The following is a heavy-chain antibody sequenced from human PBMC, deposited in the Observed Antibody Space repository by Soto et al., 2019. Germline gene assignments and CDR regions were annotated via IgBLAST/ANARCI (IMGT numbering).Heavy chain of an antibody. CDR3: ARHDQVGRTTETNLDS. V-gene: IGHV5-51*01. CDR1: GYSFTSYW. J-gene: IGHJ4*02. Sequence: PXESLNISCKASGYSFTSYWIGWVRQMPGKGLEWMGIIYPGDSDTTYSPSFRGQVTISADNSINTAYLQWSSLKASDSAIYYCARHDQVGRTTETNLDSWGQGTLVTVSS. D-gene: IGHD1-26*01. CDR2: IYPGDSDT.